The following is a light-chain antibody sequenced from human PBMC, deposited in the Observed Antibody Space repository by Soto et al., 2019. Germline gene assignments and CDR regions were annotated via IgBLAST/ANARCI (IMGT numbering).Light chain of an antibody. V-gene: IGLV1-40*01. CDR3: QSYDSSLSGRV. J-gene: IGLJ1*01. CDR2: GNN. CDR1: SSNIGAGYD. Sequence: QSLLTQPPSVSGAPGQRVTISCTGSSSNIGAGYDVHWYQQFPGTAPKLLIYGNNNRPSGVPDRFSGSKSGTSASLAITGLQAEDEADYHCQSYDSSLSGRVVGYGTKVTVL.